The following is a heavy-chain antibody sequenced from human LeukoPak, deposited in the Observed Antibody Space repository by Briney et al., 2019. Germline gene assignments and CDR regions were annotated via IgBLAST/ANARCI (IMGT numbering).Heavy chain of an antibody. J-gene: IGHJ4*02. D-gene: IGHD5-18*01. V-gene: IGHV4-39*01. CDR2: IYDSGST. Sequence: SETLSLTCTVSGGSIRSSYYYWGWIRQPPGKGLEWIGSIYDSGSTYYNPSLKSRVTISVDTSKNQFSLKLSSVTAADTAVYYCARHVEGGDSYGDQGPSDYWGQGTLVTVSS. CDR1: GGSIRSSYYY. CDR3: ARHVEGGDSYGDQGPSDY.